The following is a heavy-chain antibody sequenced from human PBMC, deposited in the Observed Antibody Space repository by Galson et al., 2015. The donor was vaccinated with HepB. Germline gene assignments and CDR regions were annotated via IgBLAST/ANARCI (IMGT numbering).Heavy chain of an antibody. D-gene: IGHD3-22*01. CDR1: GFTFSSYG. CDR2: IWYDGSNK. V-gene: IGHV3-33*01. CDR3: ARDGPSDYDSSGGSGAFDI. J-gene: IGHJ3*02. Sequence: SLRLSCAASGFTFSSYGMHWVRQAPGKGLEWVAVIWYDGSNKYYADSVKGRFTISRDNSKNTLYLQMNSLRAEDTAVYYCARDGPSDYDSSGGSGAFDIWGQGTMVTVSS.